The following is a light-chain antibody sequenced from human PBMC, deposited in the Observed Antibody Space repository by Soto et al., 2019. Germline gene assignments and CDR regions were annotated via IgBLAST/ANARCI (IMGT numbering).Light chain of an antibody. CDR1: QDISNY. Sequence: DIQMTQSPSPLSASVGDRVTTTCQASQDISNYLNWYQQKPGKAPKLLIYDPSNLETGVPSRFSGSGSGTDFTFTISSLQPEDIATYYCQQYDNPNLTVTFGGGTKVEIK. CDR2: DPS. V-gene: IGKV1-33*01. J-gene: IGKJ4*01. CDR3: QQYDNPNLTVT.